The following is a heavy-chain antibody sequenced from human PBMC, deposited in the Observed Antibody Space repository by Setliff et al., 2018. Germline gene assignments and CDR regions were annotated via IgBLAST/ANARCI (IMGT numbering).Heavy chain of an antibody. J-gene: IGHJ4*02. CDR3: VRDSPYCVTEKGEF. D-gene: IGHD2-21*01. CDR2: ISTSSGTR. CDR1: GFSFSNYG. V-gene: IGHV3-48*04. Sequence: PGGSLRLSCVVSGFSFSNYGMTWVRQAPGKGLEWISYISTSSGTRYYADSVKGRFTISRDNAKNSLYLQMNNLRAEGTAVYYCVRDSPYCVTEKGEFWGQGTLVTVSS.